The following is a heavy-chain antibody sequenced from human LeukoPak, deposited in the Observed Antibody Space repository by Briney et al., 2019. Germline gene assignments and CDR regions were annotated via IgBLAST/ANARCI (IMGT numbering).Heavy chain of an antibody. V-gene: IGHV3-30*02. CDR2: IRYDGSNK. J-gene: IGHJ5*02. CDR1: GFTFSSYW. Sequence: TGGSLRLSCAASGFTFSSYWMSWVRQAPGKGLEWVAFIRYDGSNKYYADSVKGRFTISRDNSKNTLYLQMNSLRAEDTAVYYCATLRGDYGSGAFDPWGQGTLVTVSS. D-gene: IGHD3-10*01. CDR3: ATLRGDYGSGAFDP.